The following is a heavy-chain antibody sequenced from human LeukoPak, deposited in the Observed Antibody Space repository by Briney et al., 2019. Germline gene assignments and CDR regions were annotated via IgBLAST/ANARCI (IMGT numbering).Heavy chain of an antibody. CDR1: GGSVSSYY. D-gene: IGHD3-9*01. CDR2: IYYSGST. J-gene: IGHJ4*02. CDR3: ARISAGYYYVGY. Sequence: PSETLSLTCTVSGGSVSSYYWSWIRQPPGKGLEWIGYIYYSGSTNYNPSLKSRVTTSVDTSKNQFSLKLSSVTAADTAVYYCARISAGYYYVGYWGQGTLVTVSS. V-gene: IGHV4-59*02.